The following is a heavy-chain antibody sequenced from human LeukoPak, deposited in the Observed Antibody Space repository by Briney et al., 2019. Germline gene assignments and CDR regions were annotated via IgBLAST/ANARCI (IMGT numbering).Heavy chain of an antibody. D-gene: IGHD3-3*01. J-gene: IGHJ3*02. CDR2: ISYDGSNK. CDR3: ARGGNYDFWSGYRLDAFDI. CDR1: GFTFSSYG. V-gene: IGHV3-30*03. Sequence: PGRSLRLSCAASGFTFSSYGMHWVRQAPGKGLEWVAVISYDGSNKYYADSVKGRFTISRDNSKNTLYLQMNSLRAEDTAVYYCARGGNYDFWSGYRLDAFDIWGQGTMVTVSS.